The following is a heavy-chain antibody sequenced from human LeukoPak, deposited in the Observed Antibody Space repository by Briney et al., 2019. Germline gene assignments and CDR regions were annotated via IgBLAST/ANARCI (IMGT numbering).Heavy chain of an antibody. J-gene: IGHJ4*02. V-gene: IGHV3-53*01. D-gene: IGHD2-15*01. Sequence: GGSLRLSCAASGFTVSSNYISWVRQAPTKGLEWVSIIYSAGSTYYADSVRGRFTISRDSSKNTVCLQMNSLRAEDTAVHYCASGGMGARKFYSDPFHYWGQGTLVTVSS. CDR3: ASGGMGARKFYSDPFHY. CDR1: GFTVSSNY. CDR2: IYSAGST.